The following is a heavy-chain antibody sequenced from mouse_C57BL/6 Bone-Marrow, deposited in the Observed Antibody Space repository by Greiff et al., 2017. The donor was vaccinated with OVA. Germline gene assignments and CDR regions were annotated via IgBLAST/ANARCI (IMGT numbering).Heavy chain of an antibody. CDR3: ARSNYVDY. V-gene: IGHV1-26*01. Sequence: EVQLQQSGPELVKPGASVKISCKASGYTFTDYYMNWVKQSHGKSLEWIGDINPNNGGTSYNQKFKGKATLTVDKSSSTAYMELRSLTSEDSGVYYCARSNYVDYWGQGTTLTVSS. J-gene: IGHJ2*01. CDR1: GYTFTDYY. CDR2: INPNNGGT.